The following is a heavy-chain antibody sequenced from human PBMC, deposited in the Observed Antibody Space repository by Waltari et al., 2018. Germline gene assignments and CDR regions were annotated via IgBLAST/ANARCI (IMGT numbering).Heavy chain of an antibody. V-gene: IGHV1-69*01. CDR1: GDVFENYA. D-gene: IGHD4-17*01. Sequence: VQLVQSGAEVKKPGSSVRVSCKTSGDVFENYAISWVRPAPGKGLEWMGGSIPMLNNPTYEQRFGGTVTITADESTSTGYMELTGLTSEDTAIYYCARGSKFGDYGDLDYWGQGTLVTVS. J-gene: IGHJ4*02. CDR2: SIPMLNNP. CDR3: ARGSKFGDYGDLDY.